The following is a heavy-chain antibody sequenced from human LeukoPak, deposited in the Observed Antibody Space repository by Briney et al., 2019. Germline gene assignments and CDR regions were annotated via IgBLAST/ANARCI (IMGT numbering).Heavy chain of an antibody. CDR3: ARYLGELDAFDI. Sequence: PSETLSLTCAVYGDSFSGHYWSWIRQPPGKGLEWIGSIYYSGSTYYNPSLKSRVTISVDTSKNQFSLKLSSVTAADTAVYYCARYLGELDAFDIWGQGTMVTVSS. CDR1: GDSFSGHY. J-gene: IGHJ3*02. V-gene: IGHV4-38-2*01. CDR2: IYYSGST. D-gene: IGHD1-7*01.